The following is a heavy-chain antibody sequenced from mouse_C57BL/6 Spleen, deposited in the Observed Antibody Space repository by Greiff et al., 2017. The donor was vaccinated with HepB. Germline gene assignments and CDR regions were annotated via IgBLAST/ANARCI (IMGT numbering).Heavy chain of an antibody. V-gene: IGHV1-55*01. J-gene: IGHJ4*01. D-gene: IGHD2-5*01. CDR3: ARSPYYSKGYYAMDY. CDR1: GYTFTSYW. CDR2: IYPGSGST. Sequence: QVQLKQSGAELVKPGASVKMSCKASGYTFTSYWITWVKQRPGQGLEWIGDIYPGSGSTNYNEKFKSKATLTVDTSSSTAYMQLSSLTSEDSAVYYCARSPYYSKGYYAMDYWGQGTSVTVSS.